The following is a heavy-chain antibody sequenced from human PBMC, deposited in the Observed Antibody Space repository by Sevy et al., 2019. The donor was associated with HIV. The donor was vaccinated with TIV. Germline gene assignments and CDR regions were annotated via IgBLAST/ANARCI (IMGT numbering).Heavy chain of an antibody. CDR1: GFTFNFHG. CDR3: ARETDNSARWLDP. CDR2: IWHDGSNK. Sequence: GGSLRLSCAASGFTFNFHGMHWVRQAPGKGLEWVAFIWHDGSNKYMADSGKGRFTISRDISKNTLFLQMNSLTVEDTAVYYGARETDNSARWLDPWGQGTLVTVSS. D-gene: IGHD4-4*01. J-gene: IGHJ5*02. V-gene: IGHV3-30*02.